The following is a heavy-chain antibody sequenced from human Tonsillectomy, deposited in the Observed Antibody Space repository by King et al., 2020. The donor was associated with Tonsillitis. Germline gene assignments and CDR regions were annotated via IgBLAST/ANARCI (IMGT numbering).Heavy chain of an antibody. CDR2: ISSSGSYA. D-gene: IGHD6-13*01. CDR3: SPIAAAGFDY. J-gene: IGHJ4*02. Sequence: QLVESGGGLVKPGGSLRLSCAASVFTFSDYYMSWIRQAPGKGLEGVSYISSSGSYANYADSVKDRFTISRDNAKNSLYLQMDSLRAEDTAVYFCSPIAAAGFDYWGQGTLVTVSS. V-gene: IGHV3-11*05. CDR1: VFTFSDYY.